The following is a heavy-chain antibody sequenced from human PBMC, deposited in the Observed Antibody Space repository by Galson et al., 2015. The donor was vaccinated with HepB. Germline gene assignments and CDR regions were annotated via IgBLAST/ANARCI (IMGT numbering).Heavy chain of an antibody. Sequence: SLRLSCAASGFTFSSYAMHWVRQAPGKGLEWVAVISYVTSTILYADSVKGRFTISRDNAKNSLYLHLNSLRAEDTAVYYCARDHCSTYGCNWFDSWGLGTLVTVSS. V-gene: IGHV3-30-3*01. CDR3: ARDHCSTYGCNWFDS. CDR1: GFTFSSYA. CDR2: ISYVTSTI. J-gene: IGHJ5*01. D-gene: IGHD3-16*01.